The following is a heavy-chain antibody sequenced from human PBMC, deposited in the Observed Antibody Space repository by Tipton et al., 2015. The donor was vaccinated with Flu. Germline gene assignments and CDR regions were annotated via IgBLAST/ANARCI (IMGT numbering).Heavy chain of an antibody. J-gene: IGHJ6*03. CDR1: GGSISSYY. Sequence: TLSLTCTVSGGSISSYYWSWIRQPPGKGLEWIGYIYYSGSTNYNPSLKSRVTISVDTSKNQFSLKLSSVTAADTAVYYCARGRDDYSNYLYYYYMDVWGKGPTVPVSS. V-gene: IGHV4-59*01. CDR3: ARGRDDYSNYLYYYYMDV. CDR2: IYYSGST. D-gene: IGHD4-11*01.